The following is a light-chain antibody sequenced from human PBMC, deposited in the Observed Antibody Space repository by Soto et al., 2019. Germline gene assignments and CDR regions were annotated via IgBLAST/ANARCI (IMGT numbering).Light chain of an antibody. Sequence: QSALTQPRSVSGSPGQSVTISCTGTSSDVGGYNYVSWYQQHPGKAPKVMIYDVSKRPSGVPDRFSGSKSGNTASLTISGLQAEDEADYYCCSYAGSHSYVLFGGGTKLTVL. V-gene: IGLV2-11*01. CDR1: SSDVGGYNY. J-gene: IGLJ2*01. CDR2: DVS. CDR3: CSYAGSHSYVL.